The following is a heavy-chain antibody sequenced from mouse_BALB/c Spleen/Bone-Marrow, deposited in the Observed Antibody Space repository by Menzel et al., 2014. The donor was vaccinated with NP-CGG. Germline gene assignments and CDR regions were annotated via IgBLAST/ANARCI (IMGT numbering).Heavy chain of an antibody. D-gene: IGHD4-1*01. CDR2: IDPANGNT. J-gene: IGHJ4*01. V-gene: IGHV14-3*02. CDR3: ARWEYYAMDY. CDR1: GFNTKDTY. Sequence: VQLQQSGAELVKPGASVKLSCTASGFNTKDTYMHWVKQRPEQGLEWIGRIDPANGNTKYDPKFQGKATITADTSSNTAYLQLSSLTPEDTAVYYCARWEYYAMDYWGQGTSVTVSS.